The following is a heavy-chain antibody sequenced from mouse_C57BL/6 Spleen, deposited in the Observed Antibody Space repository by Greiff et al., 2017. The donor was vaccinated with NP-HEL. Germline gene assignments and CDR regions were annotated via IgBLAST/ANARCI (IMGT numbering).Heavy chain of an antibody. V-gene: IGHV1-26*01. Sequence: EVKLQQSGPELVKPGASVKISCKASGYTFTDYYMNWVKQSHGKSLEWIGDINPNNGGTSYNQKFKGKATLTVDKSSSTAYMELRSLTSEDSAVYYCARSGDYEDAMDYWGQGTSVTVSS. D-gene: IGHD2-4*01. CDR3: ARSGDYEDAMDY. J-gene: IGHJ4*01. CDR2: INPNNGGT. CDR1: GYTFTDYY.